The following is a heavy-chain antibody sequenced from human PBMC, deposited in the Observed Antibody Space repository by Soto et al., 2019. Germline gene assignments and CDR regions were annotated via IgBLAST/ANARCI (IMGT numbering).Heavy chain of an antibody. CDR2: IHYTGTT. Sequence: SLPRSVTRSVADACSCRYYWSWFRQPPGEGLEWIANIHYTGTTTYTPSLESRVTLSVDTSKNQFSLKLSSVSAADTAVYYCAREGRSSPEYFDFWGPGTLVTVSS. CDR3: AREGRSSPEYFDF. J-gene: IGHJ4*02. CDR1: DACSCRYY. D-gene: IGHD3-10*01. V-gene: IGHV4-59*12.